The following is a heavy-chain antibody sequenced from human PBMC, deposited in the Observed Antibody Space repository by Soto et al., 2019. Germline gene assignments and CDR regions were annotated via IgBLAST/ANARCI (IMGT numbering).Heavy chain of an antibody. CDR3: ARDQVVLMVYARPDYYYYMDV. CDR2: INSDGSST. Sequence: GGSLRLSCAASGFTFSSYWMHWVRQAPGKGLVWVSRINSDGSSTSYADSVKGRFTISRDNAKNTLYLQMNSLRAEDTAVYYCARDQVVLMVYARPDYYYYMDVWGKGTTVTVS. CDR1: GFTFSSYW. V-gene: IGHV3-74*01. D-gene: IGHD2-8*01. J-gene: IGHJ6*03.